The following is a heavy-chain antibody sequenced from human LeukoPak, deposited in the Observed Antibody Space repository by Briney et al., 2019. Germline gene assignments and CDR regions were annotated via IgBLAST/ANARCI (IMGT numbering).Heavy chain of an antibody. D-gene: IGHD1-1*01. CDR3: ARVKDQLGDAFDI. CDR2: INHSGST. CDR1: GGSFSGYY. Sequence: PSETLSLTCAVYGGSFSGYYWSWIRQPPGKGLEWIGEINHSGSTNYNPSLKSRVTISVDTPKNQFSLKLSSVTAADTAVYYCARVKDQLGDAFDIWGQGTMVTVSS. J-gene: IGHJ3*02. V-gene: IGHV4-34*01.